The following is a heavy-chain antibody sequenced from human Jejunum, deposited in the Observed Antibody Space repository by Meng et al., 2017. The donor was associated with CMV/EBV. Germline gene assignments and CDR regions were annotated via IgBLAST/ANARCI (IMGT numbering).Heavy chain of an antibody. CDR3: ARESATVTDY. V-gene: IGHV1-46*01. Sequence: KVSCKASGFTFTDYFMHWVRQAPGQGLEYMGHINPTGTGASYAQRFQGRFTMTRDTSTTTVYMELSSLRSEDTAVYYCARESATVTDYWGQGTLVTVSS. D-gene: IGHD4-17*01. CDR1: GFTFTDYF. CDR2: INPTGTGA. J-gene: IGHJ4*02.